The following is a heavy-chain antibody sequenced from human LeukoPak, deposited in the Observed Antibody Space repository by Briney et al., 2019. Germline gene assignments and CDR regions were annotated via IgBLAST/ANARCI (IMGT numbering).Heavy chain of an antibody. D-gene: IGHD7-27*01. J-gene: IGHJ4*02. CDR2: IYYRGNT. V-gene: IGHV4-39*02. CDR3: ARDTIPPRNATEQKTGTYY. CDR1: GGSISSSGYY. Sequence: PSETLSLTCTVSGGSISSSGYYWGWIRQPPGKGLQWIGSIYYRGNTYYNPSLKSRVTMSVDTSKNQFSLRLTSVTAADTALYYCARDTIPPRNATEQKTGTYYWGQGTLVTVSS.